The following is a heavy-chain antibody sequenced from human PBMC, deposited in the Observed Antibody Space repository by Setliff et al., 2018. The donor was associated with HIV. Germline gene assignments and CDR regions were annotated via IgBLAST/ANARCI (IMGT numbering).Heavy chain of an antibody. Sequence: ASVKVSCKASGYTFTAYAMHWVRQAPGQRLEWMGWINAGNGNTKYSQRFQGRVTITRDTSASTAYMELSSLRSEDTAMYYCARDESRGDWESFGYWGQGTQVTVSS. CDR1: GYTFTAYA. CDR2: INAGNGNT. CDR3: ARDESRGDWESFGY. D-gene: IGHD2-21*01. V-gene: IGHV1-3*01. J-gene: IGHJ4*02.